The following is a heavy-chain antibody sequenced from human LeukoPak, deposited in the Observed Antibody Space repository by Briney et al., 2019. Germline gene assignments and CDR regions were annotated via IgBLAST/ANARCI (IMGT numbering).Heavy chain of an antibody. CDR1: GGSFSGYY. Sequence: SETLSLTCAVYGGSFSGYYWSWIRQPPGKGLEWIGEINYSGSTNYNPSLKSRVTISVDTSKNQFSLKLSFVTAADTAVYYCAREDYSNSAFDIWGQGTMVTVSS. V-gene: IGHV4-34*01. D-gene: IGHD4-11*01. CDR2: INYSGST. J-gene: IGHJ3*02. CDR3: AREDYSNSAFDI.